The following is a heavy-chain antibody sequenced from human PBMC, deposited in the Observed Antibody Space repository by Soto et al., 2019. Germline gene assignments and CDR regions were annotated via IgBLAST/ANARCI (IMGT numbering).Heavy chain of an antibody. V-gene: IGHV3-30*18. CDR1: GFTFSSYG. D-gene: IGHD2-15*01. CDR2: ISYDGSNK. Sequence: QVQLVESGGGVVQPGRSLRLSCAASGFTFSSYGMHWVRQAPGKGLEWVAVISYDGSNKYYADSVKGRFTISRDNSKNTLDLQMNSLRAEDTAGYYCAKDRRKVVVAAPFDYWGQGTLVTVSS. J-gene: IGHJ4*02. CDR3: AKDRRKVVVAAPFDY.